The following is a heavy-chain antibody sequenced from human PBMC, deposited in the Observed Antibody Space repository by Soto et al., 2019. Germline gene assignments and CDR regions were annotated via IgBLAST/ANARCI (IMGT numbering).Heavy chain of an antibody. CDR2: INPKSGDT. CDR3: ARVPGHKNSRGDF. Sequence: QVRLVQSGPEVRRPGASVTVSCKVSGYTFTHYFIHWVRRAPGQGLEWMGYINPKSGDTHYSQTFRGRVSMTVDTSTDTASVGLSSLKSDDTAVYFCARVPGHKNSRGDFWGQGTPITVSS. J-gene: IGHJ4*02. CDR1: GYTFTHYF. D-gene: IGHD3-10*01. V-gene: IGHV1-2*02.